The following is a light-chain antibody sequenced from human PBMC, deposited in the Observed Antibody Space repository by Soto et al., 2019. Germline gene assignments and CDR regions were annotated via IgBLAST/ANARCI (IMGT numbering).Light chain of an antibody. Sequence: QSVLTQPASVSGSPGQSITISCTGTSSDVGGYNYVSWYQQHPGKAPKLMIYDVSNRPSGVSNRFSGSKSGNTASLTISGRKAEDGADYYCSSYTRSSTYVVFGGGTKLTVL. J-gene: IGLJ2*01. V-gene: IGLV2-14*01. CDR1: SSDVGGYNY. CDR3: SSYTRSSTYVV. CDR2: DVS.